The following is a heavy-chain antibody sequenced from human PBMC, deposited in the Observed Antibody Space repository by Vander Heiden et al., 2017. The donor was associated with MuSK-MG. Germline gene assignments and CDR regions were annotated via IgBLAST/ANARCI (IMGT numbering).Heavy chain of an antibody. CDR3: ATGSTWMFY. CDR1: GIISSNHD. D-gene: IGHD6-13*01. J-gene: IGHJ4*02. V-gene: IGHV3-23*01. CDR2: ISGGST. Sequence: EVQLLGSGGVVGQPGGSLRLYCAASGIISSNHDMRWVRRAPGKGLEWVSAISGGSTYYADSVRGRFTISRDNSKDTLYLQVNSLRAEDTAVYYCATGSTWMFYWGQGTLVTVSS.